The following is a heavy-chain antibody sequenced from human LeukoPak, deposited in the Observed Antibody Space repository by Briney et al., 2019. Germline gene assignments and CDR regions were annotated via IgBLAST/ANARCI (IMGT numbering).Heavy chain of an antibody. CDR2: INWNGGST. CDR1: GFIFDNYG. D-gene: IGHD7-27*01. J-gene: IGHJ3*02. CDR3: ASRTWGISTFDI. Sequence: GGSLRLSCAASGFIFDNYGMNWVRQAPGKGLEWVSGINWNGGSTAYADSVKGRFTISRDNAKNSLFLQMNSLRAEDTALYYCASRTWGISTFDIWGQGTVVTVSS. V-gene: IGHV3-20*04.